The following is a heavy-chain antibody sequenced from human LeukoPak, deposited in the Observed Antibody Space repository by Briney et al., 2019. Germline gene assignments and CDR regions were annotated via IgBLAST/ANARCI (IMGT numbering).Heavy chain of an antibody. J-gene: IGHJ3*02. CDR2: IYTSGST. V-gene: IGHV4-61*02. CDR3: ARAPLSGTYYTDAFDI. Sequence: ASETLSLTCTVSGGSISSGSYYWSWIRQPAGKGLEWIGRIYTSGSTNYNPSLKSRVTISVDTSKNQFSLKLTSVTAADTAVYFCARAPLSGTYYTDAFDIWGQGTMVTVSS. D-gene: IGHD1-26*01. CDR1: GGSISSGSYY.